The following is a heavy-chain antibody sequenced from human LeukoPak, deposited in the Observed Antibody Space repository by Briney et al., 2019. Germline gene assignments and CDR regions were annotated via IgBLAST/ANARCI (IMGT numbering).Heavy chain of an antibody. CDR1: GGSVSSYY. V-gene: IGHV4-59*02. Sequence: PSETLSLTCTVSGGSVSSYYWSWIRQPPGKGLEWIGYIYYSGSTNYNPSLKSRVTISVDTSKNQFSLKVSSVTAADTAVYYCARVGTTVTTNWFDPWGQGTLVTVSS. CDR2: IYYSGST. J-gene: IGHJ5*02. D-gene: IGHD4-11*01. CDR3: ARVGTTVTTNWFDP.